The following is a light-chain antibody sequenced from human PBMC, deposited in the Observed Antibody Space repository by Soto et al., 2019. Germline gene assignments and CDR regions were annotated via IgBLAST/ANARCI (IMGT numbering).Light chain of an antibody. Sequence: EIVMTQSPATLSVSPGERATLSCRASENIYTNLAWYQQKPGQAPRLLFYGASTRATGLPARFSGTGSGTEFTLTINSLQAEDSAVYWCQQYDSSPRTFGQGTKVDIK. V-gene: IGKV3-15*01. CDR3: QQYDSSPRT. CDR2: GAS. CDR1: ENIYTN. J-gene: IGKJ1*01.